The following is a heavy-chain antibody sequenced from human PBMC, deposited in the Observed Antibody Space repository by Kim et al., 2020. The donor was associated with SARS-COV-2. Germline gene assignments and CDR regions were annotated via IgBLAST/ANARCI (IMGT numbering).Heavy chain of an antibody. CDR3: ARHRGELLWFGVNWFDP. V-gene: IGHV4-39*01. J-gene: IGHJ5*02. D-gene: IGHD3-10*01. Sequence: LKRQVTISVDTSKNQFSLRLSSVTAADTAVYYCARHRGELLWFGVNWFDPWGQGTLVTVSS.